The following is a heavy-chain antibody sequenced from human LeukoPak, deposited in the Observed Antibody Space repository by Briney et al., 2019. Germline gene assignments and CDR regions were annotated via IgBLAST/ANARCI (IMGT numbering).Heavy chain of an antibody. CDR1: GYTFTSYY. Sequence: ASVKVSCKASGYTFTSYYMHWVRQAPGQGLEWMGIINPSGGSTSYAQKFQGRVTMTRDTSTSTAYMELRSLRSDDTAVYYCARESDYDILTGYYTAPLDYWGQGTLVTVSS. V-gene: IGHV1-46*01. CDR2: INPSGGST. D-gene: IGHD3-9*01. J-gene: IGHJ4*02. CDR3: ARESDYDILTGYYTAPLDY.